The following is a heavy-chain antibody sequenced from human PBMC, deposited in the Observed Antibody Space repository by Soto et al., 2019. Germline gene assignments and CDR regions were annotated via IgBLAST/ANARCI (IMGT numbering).Heavy chain of an antibody. CDR3: TLFGD. J-gene: IGHJ1*01. CDR1: GFTFSNHG. CDR2: ISGSGART. V-gene: IGHV3-23*01. D-gene: IGHD3-10*01. Sequence: VQLLESGGGLVEPGGSLRLSCAASGFTFSNHGLAWVRQAPGKGLEWVSHISGSGARTDYADSVKGRFTISRDNSKNTLYLQMSSLRAEDTAIYYCTLFGDWGQGALVTVSS.